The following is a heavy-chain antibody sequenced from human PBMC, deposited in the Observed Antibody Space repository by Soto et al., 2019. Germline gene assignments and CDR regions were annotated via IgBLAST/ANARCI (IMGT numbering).Heavy chain of an antibody. CDR3: AKQWVGNSFRYFDY. CDR1: GGSISSSSYF. CDR2: MDYSGST. D-gene: IGHD4-4*01. J-gene: IGHJ4*02. V-gene: IGHV4-61*05. Sequence: SETLSLTCTVSGGSISSSSYFWGWVRQPPGKGLEWIGYMDYSGSTNYNPSLKSRVIISRDTSRNQFSLKLSSVTAADTAVYYCAKQWVGNSFRYFDYWGQGALVTVSS.